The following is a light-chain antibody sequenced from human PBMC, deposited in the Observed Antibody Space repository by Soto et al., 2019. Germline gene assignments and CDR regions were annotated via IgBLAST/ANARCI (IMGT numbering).Light chain of an antibody. Sequence: QSVLTQPRSVSGSPGQSVTISCTGTSSDVGAYNSVSWYQQHPGKAPKLMICDVNKRPSGVPDRFSGSKSGNTASLTISGLQAEDEADYYCNSYTNSSAVVFGGGTKDTVL. CDR1: SSDVGAYNS. J-gene: IGLJ2*01. V-gene: IGLV2-11*01. CDR2: DVN. CDR3: NSYTNSSAVV.